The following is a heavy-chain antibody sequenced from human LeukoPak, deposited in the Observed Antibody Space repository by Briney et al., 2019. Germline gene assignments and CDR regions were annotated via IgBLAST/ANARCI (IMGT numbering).Heavy chain of an antibody. CDR3: ARVRRGLVPAACFDY. J-gene: IGHJ4*02. V-gene: IGHV1-2*02. D-gene: IGHD2-2*01. CDR1: GYTFTGYY. Sequence: GASVKVSCKASGYTFTGYYMHWARQAPGQGLEWMGWINPNSGGTNYAQKFQGRVTMTRDTSISTAYMELSRLRSDDTAVYYCARVRRGLVPAACFDYWGQGTLVTVSS. CDR2: INPNSGGT.